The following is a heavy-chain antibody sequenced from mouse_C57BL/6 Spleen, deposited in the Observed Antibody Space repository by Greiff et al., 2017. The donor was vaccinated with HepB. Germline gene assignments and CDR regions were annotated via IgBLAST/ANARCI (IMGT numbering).Heavy chain of an antibody. J-gene: IGHJ2*01. V-gene: IGHV1-82*01. Sequence: VHLQQSGPELVKPGASVKISCKASGYAFSSSWMNWVKQRPGKGLEWIGRIYPGDGDTNYNGKFKGKATLTADRSSSTAYMQLSSLTSDDSAVYFCARATVVATHYFDYWVQGTTLTVSS. CDR1: GYAFSSSW. CDR3: ARATVVATHYFDY. CDR2: IYPGDGDT. D-gene: IGHD1-1*01.